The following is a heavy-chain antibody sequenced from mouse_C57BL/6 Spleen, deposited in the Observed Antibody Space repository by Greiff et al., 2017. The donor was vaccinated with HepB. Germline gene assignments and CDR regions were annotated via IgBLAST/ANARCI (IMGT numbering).Heavy chain of an antibody. CDR1: GYAFSSSW. Sequence: QVQLQQSGPELVKPGASVKISCKASGYAFSSSWMNWVKQRPGKGLEWIGRIYPGDGDTNYNGKFKGKATLTADKSASTAYMQLSSLTSEDSAVYFCARFITTMPLDYWGQGTTLTVSS. CDR3: ARFITTMPLDY. CDR2: IYPGDGDT. V-gene: IGHV1-82*01. D-gene: IGHD1-1*01. J-gene: IGHJ2*01.